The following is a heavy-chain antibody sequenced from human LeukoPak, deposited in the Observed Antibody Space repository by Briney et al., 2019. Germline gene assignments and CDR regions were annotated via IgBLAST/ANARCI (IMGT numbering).Heavy chain of an antibody. J-gene: IGHJ6*03. V-gene: IGHV1-69*05. CDR2: IMPLFNTA. CDR1: GGTFSSYS. CDR3: ARVDRYHYYLDV. Sequence: SVKVSCKACGGTFSSYSITWVRQAPGQGLEWMGGIMPLFNTANYAQQFQGRVTITTDESTSTAYMELSSLRFEDTAMYYCARVDRYHYYLDVWGKGTTVTVSS.